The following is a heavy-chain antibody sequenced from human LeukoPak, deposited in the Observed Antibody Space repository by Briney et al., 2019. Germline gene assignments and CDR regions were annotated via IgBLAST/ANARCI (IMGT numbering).Heavy chain of an antibody. CDR1: GFTFSNAW. CDR2: IKSKTDGGTT. D-gene: IGHD4-23*01. J-gene: IGHJ4*02. V-gene: IGHV3-15*01. CDR3: TTELRHTGVIDY. Sequence: GGSLRLSCAASGFTFSNAWMSWVRQAPGKGLEWVGRIKSKTDGGTTDYAAPVKGRFTISRDDSKNTLYLQMNSLKTEDTAVYYCTTELRHTGVIDYWGQGTLVTVSS.